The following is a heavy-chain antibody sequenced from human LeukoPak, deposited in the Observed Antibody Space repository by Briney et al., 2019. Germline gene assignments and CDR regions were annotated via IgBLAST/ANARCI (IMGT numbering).Heavy chain of an antibody. CDR1: GFTFSRYS. CDR2: ISGSSGTI. Sequence: PGGSLRLSCAASGFTFSRYSMSWIRQAPGKGLEWISYISGSSGTIYYGDSVKGRFTISRDNAKNSLYLQMNSLRAEDTAVYYCARRQLPSRPVDYWGQGTLVTVSS. V-gene: IGHV3-48*04. CDR3: ARRQLPSRPVDY. J-gene: IGHJ4*02. D-gene: IGHD1-1*01.